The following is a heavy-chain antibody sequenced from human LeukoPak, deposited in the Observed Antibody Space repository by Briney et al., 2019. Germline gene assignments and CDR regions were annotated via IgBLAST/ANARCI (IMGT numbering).Heavy chain of an antibody. V-gene: IGHV3-23*01. D-gene: IGHD3-22*01. CDR1: GFTFSSYA. CDR2: ISGSGGST. J-gene: IGHJ4*02. CDR3: AREYYYDSTAYFDY. Sequence: GGSLRLSCAASGFTFSSYAMSWVRQAPGKGLEWVSAISGSGGSTYYADSVKGRFTVSRDNSKNTLYLQMNSLRAEDTAVYYCAREYYYDSTAYFDYWGQGTLVTVSS.